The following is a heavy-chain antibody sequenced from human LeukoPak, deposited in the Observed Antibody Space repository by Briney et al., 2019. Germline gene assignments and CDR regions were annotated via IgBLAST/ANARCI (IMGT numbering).Heavy chain of an antibody. J-gene: IGHJ5*02. CDR2: ISGSGGST. CDR3: ARGPTAFSSGWSRFDP. V-gene: IGHV3-23*01. Sequence: TGGSLRLSCAASGFTFSSYAMSWVRQAPGKGLEWVSAISGSGGSTYYADSVKGRFTISRDNSKNTLYLQMNSLRAEDTAVYYCARGPTAFSSGWSRFDPWGQGTLVTVSS. CDR1: GFTFSSYA. D-gene: IGHD6-19*01.